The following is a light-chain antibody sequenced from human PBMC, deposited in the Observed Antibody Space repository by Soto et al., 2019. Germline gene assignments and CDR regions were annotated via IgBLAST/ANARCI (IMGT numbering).Light chain of an antibody. J-gene: IGLJ1*01. Sequence: QSALTQPASVSGSPGQSITISCTGTSSDIGTYNYVSWYQLHPDKAPKLIIYDVTNRPSGVSNRFSGSKSVNTASLTISGLQAEDETDYYCSSYTSSNSYVFGTGTKVTVL. V-gene: IGLV2-14*03. CDR1: SSDIGTYNY. CDR3: SSYTSSNSYV. CDR2: DVT.